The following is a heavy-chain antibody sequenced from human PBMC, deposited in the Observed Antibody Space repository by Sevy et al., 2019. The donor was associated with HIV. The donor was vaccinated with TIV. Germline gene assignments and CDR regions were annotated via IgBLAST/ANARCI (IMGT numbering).Heavy chain of an antibody. CDR3: ARDLRPTYSGYDLVY. CDR2: IYYSGST. J-gene: IGHJ4*02. D-gene: IGHD5-12*01. Sequence: SETLSLTCTVSGGSISSGDYYWSWIRQPPGKGLEWIGYIYYSGSTYYNPSLESRVTISVDTSKNQFSLKLSSVTAADTAVYYCARDLRPTYSGYDLVYWGQGTLVTVSS. V-gene: IGHV4-30-4*01. CDR1: GGSISSGDYY.